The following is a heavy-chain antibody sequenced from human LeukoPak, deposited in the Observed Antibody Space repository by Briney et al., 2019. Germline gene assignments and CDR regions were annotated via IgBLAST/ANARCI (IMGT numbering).Heavy chain of an antibody. J-gene: IGHJ6*02. CDR1: GGSISSSSYY. D-gene: IGHD3-10*01. Sequence: SETLSLTCTVSGGSISSSSYYWGWIRQPPGKGLEWIGSIYYSGSTYYNPSLKSRVTISVDTSKNQFSLKLSSVTAADTAVYYCARHRGPYGSGFLLCYYYGMDVWGQGTTVTVSS. V-gene: IGHV4-39*01. CDR2: IYYSGST. CDR3: ARHRGPYGSGFLLCYYYGMDV.